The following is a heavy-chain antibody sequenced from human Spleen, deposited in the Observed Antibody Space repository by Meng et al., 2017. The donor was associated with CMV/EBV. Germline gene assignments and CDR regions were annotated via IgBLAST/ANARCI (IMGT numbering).Heavy chain of an antibody. D-gene: IGHD6-6*01. V-gene: IGHV4-39*07. J-gene: IGHJ1*01. CDR2: IYYSGST. CDR1: GGSISSSSYY. CDR3: ARIGGGAARHYSLGYFQD. Sequence: GSLRLSCTVSGGSISSSSYYWGWIRQPPGKGLEWIGSIYYSGSTYYNPSLKCRVTISVDTSKNQFSLKLSSVTAADTAVYYCARIGGGAARHYSLGYFQDWGQGTLVTVSS.